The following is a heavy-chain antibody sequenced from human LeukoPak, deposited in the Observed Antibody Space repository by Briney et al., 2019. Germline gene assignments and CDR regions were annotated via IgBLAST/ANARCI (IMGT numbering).Heavy chain of an antibody. Sequence: SETLSLTCTVSGGSISSYYWRWIRQPPGKGLEWIEYIYYSGSTNYNPSLKSRVTISVDTSKNQFSLKLSSVTAADTAVYYCARDRRDDGMDVWGQGTTVTVSS. CDR3: ARDRRDDGMDV. CDR1: GGSISSYY. J-gene: IGHJ6*02. D-gene: IGHD2-21*02. CDR2: IYYSGST. V-gene: IGHV4-59*01.